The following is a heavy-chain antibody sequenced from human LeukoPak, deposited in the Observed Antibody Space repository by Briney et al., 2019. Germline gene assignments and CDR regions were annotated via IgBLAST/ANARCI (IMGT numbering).Heavy chain of an antibody. J-gene: IGHJ5*02. CDR2: INPSGGST. V-gene: IGHV1-46*01. CDR1: GYTFTSYY. D-gene: IGHD3-10*01. CDR3: ARDLIRDPRFDP. Sequence: ASVKVSCKASGYTFTSYYMHWVRRAPGQGLEWMGIINPSGGSTSYAQKFQGRVTMTRDTSTSTVYMELSSLRSEDTAVYYCARDLIRDPRFDPWGQGTLVTVSS.